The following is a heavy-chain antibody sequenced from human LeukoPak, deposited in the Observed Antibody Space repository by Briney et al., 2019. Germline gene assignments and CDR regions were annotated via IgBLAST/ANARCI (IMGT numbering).Heavy chain of an antibody. CDR2: ISSSGSDI. J-gene: IGHJ4*02. Sequence: GGSLRLSCAASGFTFSNYEMHWVRQAPGKGLEWVSYISSSGSDIYYADSVKGRFTISRDNAKNSLYLHMNSLRAEDTAVYYCARDAYSSSYAFDYWGQGTLVTVSS. D-gene: IGHD6-13*01. V-gene: IGHV3-48*03. CDR3: ARDAYSSSYAFDY. CDR1: GFTFSNYE.